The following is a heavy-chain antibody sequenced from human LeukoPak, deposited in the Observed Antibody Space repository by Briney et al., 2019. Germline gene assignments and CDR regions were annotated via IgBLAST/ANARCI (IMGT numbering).Heavy chain of an antibody. CDR2: ISTYNGDT. V-gene: IGHV1-18*01. CDR1: GYTFTSYN. Sequence: ASVKVSCKASGYTFTSYNIAWVRQAPGQGLEWMGWISTYNGDTKYAQKLQGRVSMTTDTSTTTAYMELTNLTSDDTAIYYCTRSPIVGATRGDYWGQGTLVTVSS. J-gene: IGHJ4*02. CDR3: TRSPIVGATRGDY. D-gene: IGHD1-26*01.